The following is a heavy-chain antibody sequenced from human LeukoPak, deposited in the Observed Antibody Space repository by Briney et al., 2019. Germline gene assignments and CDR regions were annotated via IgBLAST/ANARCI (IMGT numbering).Heavy chain of an antibody. Sequence: SETLSLTCTVSGGSVSSGSYYWSWIRQPPGKGLEWIGYIYYSGSTNYNPPLKSRVTISVDTSKNQFSLKLSSVTAADTAVYYCARVGPTIKSRGVDYWGQGTLVTVSS. V-gene: IGHV4-61*01. CDR1: GGSVSSGSYY. CDR3: ARVGPTIKSRGVDY. J-gene: IGHJ4*02. D-gene: IGHD3-9*01. CDR2: IYYSGST.